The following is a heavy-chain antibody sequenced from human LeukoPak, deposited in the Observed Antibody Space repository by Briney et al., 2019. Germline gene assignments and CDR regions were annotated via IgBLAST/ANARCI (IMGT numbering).Heavy chain of an antibody. CDR1: GGSISSYY. V-gene: IGHV4-4*07. J-gene: IGHJ6*03. CDR3: ARDSSSGWYGDYYYMDV. D-gene: IGHD6-19*01. CDR2: IYTSGST. Sequence: PSETLSLTCTVSGGSISSYYWSWIRQPASKGLEWIGRIYTSGSTNYNPSLKSRVTMSVDTSKNQFSLKLSSVTAADTAVYYCARDSSSGWYGDYYYMDVWGKGTTVTVSS.